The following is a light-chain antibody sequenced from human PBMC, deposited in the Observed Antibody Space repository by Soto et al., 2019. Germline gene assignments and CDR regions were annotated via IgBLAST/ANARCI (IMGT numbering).Light chain of an antibody. CDR1: QSLLHTDGKAS. CDR3: MQTLQGVT. CDR2: LGS. J-gene: IGKJ5*01. Sequence: DIVMTQTPLALSVTPGQPASISCKSTQSLLHTDGKASLYWYLQKPGQPPQLLIYLGSNRASGLPDRFSGSGTGTDFTLNVSRVEAEDVGTYYCMQTLQGVTFGQGTRLEIK. V-gene: IGKV2-28*01.